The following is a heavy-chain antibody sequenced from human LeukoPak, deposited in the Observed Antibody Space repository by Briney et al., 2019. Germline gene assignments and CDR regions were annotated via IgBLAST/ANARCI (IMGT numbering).Heavy chain of an antibody. V-gene: IGHV1-2*02. CDR1: GYTFTGYY. D-gene: IGHD6-13*01. J-gene: IGHJ4*02. Sequence: ASVKVSCKASGYTFTGYYIHWVRQAPGQGLEWMGWINPNSGGTNYAQRFQGRVAMTRDTSINTGYMELRSLTSDDTAVYYCARWRGYSSGWSGPFDDWGQGTLVTVSS. CDR2: INPNSGGT. CDR3: ARWRGYSSGWSGPFDD.